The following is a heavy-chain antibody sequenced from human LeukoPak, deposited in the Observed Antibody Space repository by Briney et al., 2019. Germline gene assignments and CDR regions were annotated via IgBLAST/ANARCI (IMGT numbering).Heavy chain of an antibody. CDR2: ISSSSSYI. D-gene: IGHD3-22*01. Sequence: PGGSLRLSCAASGFTFSSYSMNWVRQAPGKGLEWVSSISSSSSYIYYADSVKGRFTISRDNAKNSLYLQMNSLRAEDTAVYYCARGRHYYDSSKGCMDVWGQGTTVTVSS. CDR3: ARGRHYYDSSKGCMDV. J-gene: IGHJ6*02. V-gene: IGHV3-21*01. CDR1: GFTFSSYS.